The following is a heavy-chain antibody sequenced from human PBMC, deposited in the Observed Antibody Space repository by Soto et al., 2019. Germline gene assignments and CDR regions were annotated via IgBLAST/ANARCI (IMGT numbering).Heavy chain of an antibody. Sequence: QVQLVESGGGVVQPGRSLRLSCAASGFTFSSYGMHWVRQAPGKGLEWVAVISYDGSNKYYADSVKGRFTISRDNSKNTLYLQMNSLRAEDTAVYYCAKGSYGRGSPHRMIVVVIRDYWGQGTLVTVSS. J-gene: IGHJ4*02. CDR3: AKGSYGRGSPHRMIVVVIRDY. V-gene: IGHV3-30*18. CDR2: ISYDGSNK. D-gene: IGHD3-22*01. CDR1: GFTFSSYG.